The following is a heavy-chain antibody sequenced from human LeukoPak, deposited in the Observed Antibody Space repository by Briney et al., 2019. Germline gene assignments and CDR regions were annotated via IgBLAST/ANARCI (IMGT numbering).Heavy chain of an antibody. CDR2: MNPNSGNT. V-gene: IGHV1-8*01. J-gene: IGHJ4*02. CDR3: ARGRFDTMVREGDFVNFDY. Sequence: GASVKVSCKASGYTFTSYDINWVRQATGQGLEWMGWMNPNSGNTGYAQKFQGRVTMTRNTSISTAYMELSSLGSEDTAVYYCARGRFDTMVREGDFVNFDYWGQGTLVTVSS. D-gene: IGHD3-10*01. CDR1: GYTFTSYD.